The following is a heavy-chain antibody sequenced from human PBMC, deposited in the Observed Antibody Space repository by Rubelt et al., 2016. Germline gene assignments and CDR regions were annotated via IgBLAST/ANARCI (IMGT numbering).Heavy chain of an antibody. D-gene: IGHD1-7*01. J-gene: IGHJ1*01. V-gene: IGHV4-61*05. Sequence: QLQLQESGPGLVKPSETLSLTCTVSGGSISRSSYYWGWIRQPPGKGLEWIGYIYYSGSTNYNPSLKSRVTRSVDTSKNQFSLKLSSVTAADTAVYYCASSGRNWNYKIQHWGQGTLVTVSS. CDR1: GGSISRSSYY. CDR2: IYYSGST. CDR3: ASSGRNWNYKIQH.